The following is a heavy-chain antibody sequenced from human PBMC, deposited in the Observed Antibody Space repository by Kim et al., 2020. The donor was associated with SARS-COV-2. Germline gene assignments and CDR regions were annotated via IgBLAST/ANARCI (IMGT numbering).Heavy chain of an antibody. CDR1: EFTFSRYS. J-gene: IGHJ4*02. Sequence: GGSLRLSCAASEFTFSRYSMNWVRQAPGKGLEWVSTISRNSDYIYYADSVEGRFTISRDNANNSLYLQMSSLRADDTAMYYCARDLSLGRPGGFDYWGQGTLVTVSS. CDR2: ISRNSDYI. CDR3: ARDLSLGRPGGFDY. V-gene: IGHV3-21*01. D-gene: IGHD3-10*01.